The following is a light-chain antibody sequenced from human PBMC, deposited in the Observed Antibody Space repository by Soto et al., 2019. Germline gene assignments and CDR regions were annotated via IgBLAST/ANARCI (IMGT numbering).Light chain of an antibody. J-gene: IGLJ1*01. Sequence: QSALTQPPSASGSPGQSVTISCTGTSSDVGGYNYVSWYQQHPGKAPKLMIYEVSKRPSGVPDRCSGSKSGNTASLTVSGLQAEDEADYYCSSYAVSNNWNFGTGTKLTVL. V-gene: IGLV2-8*01. CDR1: SSDVGGYNY. CDR3: SSYAVSNNWN. CDR2: EVS.